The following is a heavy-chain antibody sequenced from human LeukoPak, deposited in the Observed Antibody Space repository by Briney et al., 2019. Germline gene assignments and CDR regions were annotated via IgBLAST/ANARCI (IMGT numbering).Heavy chain of an antibody. J-gene: IGHJ3*02. CDR2: IYYSVST. CDR3: ARGTVVIATHDAFDI. CDR1: GGSISSYY. V-gene: IGHV4-59*01. Sequence: SETLSLTCTVSGGSISSYYWSWIRQSPGKGLEWIGYIYYSVSTNYNPSLKSRVTISVDTSKNQFSLRLRSVTAADTAVYYCARGTVVIATHDAFDIWGQGTMVTVSS. D-gene: IGHD2-21*01.